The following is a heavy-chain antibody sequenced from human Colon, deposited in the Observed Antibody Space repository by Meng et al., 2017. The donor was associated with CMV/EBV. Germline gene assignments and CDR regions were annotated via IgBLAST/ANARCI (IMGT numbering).Heavy chain of an antibody. CDR3: AREGFSNFDY. J-gene: IGHJ4*02. D-gene: IGHD4-11*01. Sequence: GESLKISCAASGFTFSNYSMNWVRQSPGKGLEWVAFIGSDGSIKRYSDSAKGRFNISRDNSKNTLWLQMHSLRPEDTALYYCAREGFSNFDYWGLGTLVTVSS. V-gene: IGHV3-30*02. CDR2: IGSDGSIK. CDR1: GFTFSNYS.